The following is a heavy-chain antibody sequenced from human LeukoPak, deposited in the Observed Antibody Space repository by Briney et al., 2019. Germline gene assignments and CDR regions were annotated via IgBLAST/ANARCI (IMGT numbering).Heavy chain of an antibody. CDR1: GFTFSDYS. CDR2: ISGSGGST. Sequence: GGSLRLSCAASGFTFSDYSMNWVRQAPGKGLEWVSAISGSGGSTYYADSVKGRFTLSRDNSKNTVYLQVNSLRAEDTAMYYCAKGAAYHIWGQGTMVTVSS. J-gene: IGHJ3*02. V-gene: IGHV3-23*01. CDR3: AKGAAYHI. D-gene: IGHD3-16*01.